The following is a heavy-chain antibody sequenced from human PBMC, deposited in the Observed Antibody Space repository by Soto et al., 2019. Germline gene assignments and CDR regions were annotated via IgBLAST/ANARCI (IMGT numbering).Heavy chain of an antibody. CDR3: ARDLYYDSSGYYQKSFQH. D-gene: IGHD3-22*01. CDR2: INAGNGNT. J-gene: IGHJ1*01. Sequence: GASVKVSCKASGYTFTSYAMHWVRQAPGQRLEWMGWINAGNGNTKYSQKFQGRVTITRDTSASTAYMELSSLRSEDTAVYYCARDLYYDSSGYYQKSFQHWGQGTLVTVSS. CDR1: GYTFTSYA. V-gene: IGHV1-3*01.